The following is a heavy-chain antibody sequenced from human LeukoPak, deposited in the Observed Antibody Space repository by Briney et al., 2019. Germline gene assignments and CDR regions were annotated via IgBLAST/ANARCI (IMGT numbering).Heavy chain of an antibody. D-gene: IGHD3-10*01. V-gene: IGHV3-30*18. J-gene: IGHJ3*02. CDR1: KVTFSNYG. CDR2: ISYDGSNK. CDR3: AKGLWVVRGVIGDAFDI. Sequence: GGSLRLSCAASKVTFSNYGMHWVRQAPGKGLEWVAVISYDGSNKYYADSVKGRFTISRDNSKNTLYLQMNSLRAEDTALYYCAKGLWVVRGVIGDAFDIWGQGTMVTVSS.